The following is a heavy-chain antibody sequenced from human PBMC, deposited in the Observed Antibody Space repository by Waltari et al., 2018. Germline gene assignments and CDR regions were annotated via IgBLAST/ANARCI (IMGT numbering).Heavy chain of an antibody. Sequence: QVQLVESGGGLVKPGGSLRLSCAASGFPFSDYYLSWNPPAPGKGLEWVSYISSSGSTIYYADSVKGRFTISRDNAKNSLYLQMNSLRAEDTAVYYCARDTIAARLPFDYWGQGTLVTVSS. CDR3: ARDTIAARLPFDY. D-gene: IGHD6-6*01. CDR2: ISSSGSTI. V-gene: IGHV3-11*01. J-gene: IGHJ4*02. CDR1: GFPFSDYY.